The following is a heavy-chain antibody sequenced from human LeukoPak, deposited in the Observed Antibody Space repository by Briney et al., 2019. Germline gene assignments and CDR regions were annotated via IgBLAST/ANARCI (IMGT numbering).Heavy chain of an antibody. Sequence: PGGSLRLSCAAFGFTFSDCYMSWIRQAPGKGLEWVSYISSSGSTIYYADSVRGRFTISRDNAKNSLYLQMNSLRAEDTAVYYCARDSRDNGMDVWGQGPTVTVSS. CDR3: ARDSRDNGMDV. CDR2: ISSSGSTI. V-gene: IGHV3-11*01. CDR1: GFTFSDCY. D-gene: IGHD2-15*01. J-gene: IGHJ6*02.